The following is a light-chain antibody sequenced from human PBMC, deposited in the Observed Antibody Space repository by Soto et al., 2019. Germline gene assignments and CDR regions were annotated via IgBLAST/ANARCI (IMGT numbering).Light chain of an antibody. J-gene: IGLJ2*01. CDR1: SSDVGSYNR. CDR3: SSYTSSSNVV. V-gene: IGLV2-18*02. Sequence: QSALTQPPSVSGSPGQSVTISCTGTSSDVGSYNRVSWYQQPPGTAPKLMIYEVSNRPSGVPDRFSGPKSGNTASLTISGLQAEDEADYYCSSYTSSSNVVFGGGTKVTVL. CDR2: EVS.